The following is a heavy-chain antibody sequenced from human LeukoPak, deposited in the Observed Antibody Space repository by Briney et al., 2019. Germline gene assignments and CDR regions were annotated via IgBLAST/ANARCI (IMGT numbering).Heavy chain of an antibody. V-gene: IGHV3-7*01. J-gene: IGHJ6*03. CDR1: GFTFSSYW. Sequence: GGSLRPSCAASGFTFSSYWMSWVRQAPGKGLEWVANIKQDGSEKYYVDSVKGRFTISRDNAKNSLYLQMNSLRAEDTAVYYCARREKAYYYYYYMDVWGKGTTVTVSS. CDR3: ARREKAYYYYYYMDV. CDR2: IKQDGSEK.